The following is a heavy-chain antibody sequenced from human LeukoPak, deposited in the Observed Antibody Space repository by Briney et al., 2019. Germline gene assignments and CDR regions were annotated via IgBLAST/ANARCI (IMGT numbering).Heavy chain of an antibody. D-gene: IGHD3-10*01. Sequence: PGGSLRLSCAASGFTFSSYGMHWVRQAPGKGLEWVAFIRYDGSNKYYADSVKGRFTISRDNSKNTLYLYLQMNSLGAEDTAVYYCAASYGSGSYSEPFDYWGQGTLVTVSS. CDR2: IRYDGSNK. CDR1: GFTFSSYG. J-gene: IGHJ4*02. V-gene: IGHV3-30*02. CDR3: AASYGSGSYSEPFDY.